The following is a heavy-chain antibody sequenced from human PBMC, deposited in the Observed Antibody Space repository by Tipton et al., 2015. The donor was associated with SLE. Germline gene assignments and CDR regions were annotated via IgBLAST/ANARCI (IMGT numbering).Heavy chain of an antibody. J-gene: IGHJ4*02. CDR2: ISSSGSTI. Sequence: SLRLSCAASGFTFSSYEMNWVRQAPGKGLEWVSYISSSGSTIYYADSVKGRFTISRDNAKNSLYLQMNSLRAEDTAVYYCARPASSGFVDCWGQGTLVTVSS. D-gene: IGHD3-22*01. V-gene: IGHV3-48*03. CDR1: GFTFSSYE. CDR3: ARPASSGFVDC.